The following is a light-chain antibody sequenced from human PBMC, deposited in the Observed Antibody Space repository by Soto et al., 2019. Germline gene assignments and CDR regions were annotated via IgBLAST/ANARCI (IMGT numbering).Light chain of an antibody. Sequence: EIVLTQSPDTLSLSPGERATLSCTASESVTSSCLAWYQRKPGQAPRLLIQTTSTRATDIPDRFSGSGSGTDFTLTISRLEPEDFAVYYCQQCGGSPLFSFGPGTKVDIX. CDR3: QQCGGSPLFS. CDR1: ESVTSSC. J-gene: IGKJ3*01. V-gene: IGKV3-20*01. CDR2: TTS.